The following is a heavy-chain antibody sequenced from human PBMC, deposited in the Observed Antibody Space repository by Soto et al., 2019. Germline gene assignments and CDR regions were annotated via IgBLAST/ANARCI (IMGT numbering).Heavy chain of an antibody. CDR2: INQDGSEK. J-gene: IGHJ5*02. CDR1: GFTFSTYW. V-gene: IGHV3-7*01. Sequence: GGFLRLSCAAPGFTFSTYWMDWVRQTPGKGLEWVANINQDGSEKNYVDSVKGRFTIYRDNAKNSLYLQMSSLTAEDSALYYCSRSLNAWGQGTLVTVSS. CDR3: SRSLNA.